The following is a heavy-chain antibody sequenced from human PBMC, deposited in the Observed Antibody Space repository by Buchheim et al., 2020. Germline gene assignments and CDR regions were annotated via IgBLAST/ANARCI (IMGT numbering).Heavy chain of an antibody. D-gene: IGHD3-3*01. J-gene: IGHJ4*02. CDR3: ARVPVRNYDFWSGYFDN. Sequence: QVQLQESGPGLVKPSQTLSLTCTVSGGSISSGGYYWSWIRPHPGKGLEWIGYIYYSGSTYYNPSLKSRVSTSVDTSKHQFFLKLSSVTAADTAVYYCARVPVRNYDFWSGYFDNWGQGTL. V-gene: IGHV4-31*03. CDR2: IYYSGST. CDR1: GGSISSGGYY.